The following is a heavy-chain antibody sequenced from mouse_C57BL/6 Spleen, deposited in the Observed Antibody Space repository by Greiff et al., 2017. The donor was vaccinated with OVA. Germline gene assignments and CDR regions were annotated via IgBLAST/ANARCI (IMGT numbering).Heavy chain of an antibody. J-gene: IGHJ2*01. Sequence: QVQLQQSGAELVRPGPSVKVSCKASGYAFTNYLIEWVKQRPGQGLEWIGVINPGSGGTNYNEKFKGKATLTADKSSSTAYMQLSSLTSEDSAVYFCARGGITTVVAGFDYWGQGTTLTVSS. D-gene: IGHD1-1*01. CDR2: INPGSGGT. CDR1: GYAFTNYL. V-gene: IGHV1-54*01. CDR3: ARGGITTVVAGFDY.